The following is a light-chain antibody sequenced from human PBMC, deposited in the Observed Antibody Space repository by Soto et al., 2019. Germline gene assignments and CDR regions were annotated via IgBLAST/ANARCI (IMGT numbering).Light chain of an antibody. V-gene: IGKV2-30*01. CDR1: QSLVFSDGNIY. CDR2: KVS. Sequence: DAVMSQSPLSLPVSLGQPASISCRSSQSLVFSDGNIYLNWFQQRPGQSPRRLIYKVSNRDSGVPDRFCGSGSGTEFTLKISRVEAEDVVGFYYCMQATHWPYTFGQGTRLEIK. J-gene: IGKJ2*01. CDR3: MQATHWPYT.